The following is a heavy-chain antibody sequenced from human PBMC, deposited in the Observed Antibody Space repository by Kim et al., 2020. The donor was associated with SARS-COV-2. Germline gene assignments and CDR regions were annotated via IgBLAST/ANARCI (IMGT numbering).Heavy chain of an antibody. CDR2: IKSKTDGGTT. CDR1: GFTFSNAW. Sequence: GGSLRLSCAASGFTFSNAWMSWVRQAPGKGLEWVGRIKSKTDGGTTDYAAPVKGRFTISRDDSKNTLYLQMNSLKTEDTAVYYCTTRVYYYDSSGYYYVGGPFDYWGQGTLVTVSS. V-gene: IGHV3-15*01. CDR3: TTRVYYYDSSGYYYVGGPFDY. D-gene: IGHD3-22*01. J-gene: IGHJ4*02.